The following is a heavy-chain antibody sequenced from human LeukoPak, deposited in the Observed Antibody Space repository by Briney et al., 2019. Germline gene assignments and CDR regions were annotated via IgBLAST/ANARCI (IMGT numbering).Heavy chain of an antibody. Sequence: SETLSLTCAVSGYSISSSYYWGWIRQPPGKGLEWIGSIYYSGSTYYNPSLKSRVTISVDTSKNQFSLKLSSVTAADTAVYYCASLDIVVVPAGRYWGQGTLVTVSS. V-gene: IGHV4-38-2*01. J-gene: IGHJ4*02. CDR1: GYSISSSYY. D-gene: IGHD2-2*01. CDR3: ASLDIVVVPAGRY. CDR2: IYYSGST.